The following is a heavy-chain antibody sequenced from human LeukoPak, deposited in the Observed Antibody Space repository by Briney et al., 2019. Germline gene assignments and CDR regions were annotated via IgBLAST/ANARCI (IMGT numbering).Heavy chain of an antibody. J-gene: IGHJ4*02. CDR1: GYTFTSYG. Sequence: ASVKVSCKASGYTFTSYGISWVRQAPGQGLEWMGWISAYNGHTNYAQKLQGRVPMTTDTSTSTAYMELRSLRSDDTAIYYCARDYSNGWYGDFDYWGQGTLVTVSS. CDR2: ISAYNGHT. D-gene: IGHD6-19*01. CDR3: ARDYSNGWYGDFDY. V-gene: IGHV1-18*01.